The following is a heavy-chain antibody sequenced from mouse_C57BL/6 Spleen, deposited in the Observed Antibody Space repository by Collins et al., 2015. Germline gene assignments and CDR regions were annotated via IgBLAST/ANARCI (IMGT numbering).Heavy chain of an antibody. D-gene: IGHD1-1*01. J-gene: IGHJ2*01. CDR3: ARSSYYGSSPYYFDC. CDR2: INPSSGYT. CDR1: GYTFTTYW. Sequence: QVQLQQSGAELAKPGAPVELSCKASGYTFTTYWMHWVKQRPGQGLEWIGYINPSSGYTIYNQKFKDKATLTADKSSSTAYMQLSSLTYEDSAVYYCARSSYYGSSPYYFDCWGQGTTLTVSS. V-gene: IGHV1-7*01.